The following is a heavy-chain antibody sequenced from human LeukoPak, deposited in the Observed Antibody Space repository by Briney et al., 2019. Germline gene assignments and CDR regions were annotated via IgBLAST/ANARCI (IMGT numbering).Heavy chain of an antibody. Sequence: SGTLSLTCAVSGGSISSSDWWSWVRQPPGKGLEWIGEIYHSGSTNYNPSLKSRVTISVDKSKNQFSLKLSSVTAADTAVYYCARDRRSEGGVRAPFDYWGQGTLVTVSS. CDR2: IYHSGST. J-gene: IGHJ4*02. D-gene: IGHD3-10*01. V-gene: IGHV4-4*02. CDR1: GGSISSSDW. CDR3: ARDRRSEGGVRAPFDY.